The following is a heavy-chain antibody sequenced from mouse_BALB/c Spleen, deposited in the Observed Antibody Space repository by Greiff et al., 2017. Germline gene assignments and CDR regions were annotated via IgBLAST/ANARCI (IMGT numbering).Heavy chain of an antibody. J-gene: IGHJ4*01. V-gene: IGHV5-6-5*01. Sequence: EVKLMESGGGLVKPGGSLKLSCAASGFTFSSYAMSWVRQTPEKRLEWVASISSGGSTYYTDSVKGRFTIFRDNTRNILYLQMSSLRSEDTAMYYCARDVSYYGSDAMDYWGQGTSVTVSA. D-gene: IGHD1-2*01. CDR1: GFTFSSYA. CDR2: ISSGGST. CDR3: ARDVSYYGSDAMDY.